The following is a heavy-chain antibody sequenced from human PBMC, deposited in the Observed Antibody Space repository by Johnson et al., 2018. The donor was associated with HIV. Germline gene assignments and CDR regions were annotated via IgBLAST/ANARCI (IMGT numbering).Heavy chain of an antibody. J-gene: IGHJ3*02. CDR2: ISYDGSNK. Sequence: QVQLVESGGGLVQPGRSLRLSCTASGFTFGDYAMSWFRQAPGKGLEWVAVISYDGSNKNYADSVKGRFTISRDNSKNTLYLQMNSLRAEDTAVYYCAISNTAMMYDAFDIWGQGTMVTVSS. CDR1: GFTFGDYA. D-gene: IGHD5-18*01. CDR3: AISNTAMMYDAFDI. V-gene: IGHV3-30*04.